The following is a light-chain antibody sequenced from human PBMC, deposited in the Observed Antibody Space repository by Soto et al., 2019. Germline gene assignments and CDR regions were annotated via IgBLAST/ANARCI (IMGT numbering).Light chain of an antibody. CDR2: DAS. J-gene: IGKJ4*01. V-gene: IGKV3-11*01. CDR1: QAVGTS. Sequence: EVVLTQSPASLSLSPGERASLSCRASQAVGTSLAWYQQKPGQAPKLLIYDASNRATGIPARFSGSGSGTDFTLTISSLEPEDSAVYYCQDRSDWPPHTFAGGTKVEIK. CDR3: QDRSDWPPHT.